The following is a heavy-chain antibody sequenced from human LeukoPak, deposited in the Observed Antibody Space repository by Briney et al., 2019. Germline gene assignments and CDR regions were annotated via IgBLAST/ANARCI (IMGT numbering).Heavy chain of an antibody. CDR1: GYTFTSYG. CDR3: ARDCLYSSGCYYYYMDV. D-gene: IGHD6-19*01. J-gene: IGHJ6*03. V-gene: IGHV1-18*01. CDR2: ISAYNGNT. Sequence: ASVKDSCKASGYTFTSYGISWVRQAPGQGLERMGWISAYNGNTNYAQKLQGRVTMTTDTSTSTAYMELRSLRSDDTAVYYCARDCLYSSGCYYYYMDVWGKGTTVTVSS.